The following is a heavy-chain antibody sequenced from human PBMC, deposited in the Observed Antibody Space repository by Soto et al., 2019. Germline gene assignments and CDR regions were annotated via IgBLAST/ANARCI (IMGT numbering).Heavy chain of an antibody. D-gene: IGHD3-3*01. Sequence: GGSLRLSCAASGFTFSSYAMSWVRQAPGKGLEGVSAISGSGGSTYYADSVKGRFTISRDNSKNTLYLQMNSLRAEDTAVYYCAKDTLRVLRFLEWLLSHSFDYWGQGTLVTVSS. CDR3: AKDTLRVLRFLEWLLSHSFDY. V-gene: IGHV3-23*01. CDR1: GFTFSSYA. CDR2: ISGSGGST. J-gene: IGHJ4*02.